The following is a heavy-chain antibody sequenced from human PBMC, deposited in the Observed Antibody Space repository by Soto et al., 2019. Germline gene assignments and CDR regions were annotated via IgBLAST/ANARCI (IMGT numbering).Heavy chain of an antibody. Sequence: SETLSLTCAVYGGSFSGYYWSWIRQPPGKGLEWIGEVNHSGSTNYNPSLKSRVTISVDTSKNQFSLKLSSVTAADTAVYYCARFLSYYLASSELWGQGTLV. CDR2: VNHSGST. D-gene: IGHD3-10*01. CDR1: GGSFSGYY. V-gene: IGHV4-34*01. CDR3: ARFLSYYLASSEL. J-gene: IGHJ1*01.